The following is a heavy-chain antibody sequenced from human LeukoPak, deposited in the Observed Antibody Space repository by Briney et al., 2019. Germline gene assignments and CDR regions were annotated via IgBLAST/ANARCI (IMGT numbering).Heavy chain of an antibody. CDR1: GGSINSHY. V-gene: IGHV4-59*11. CDR3: ARASGSYLPPFFDY. CDR2: IYYSGST. Sequence: SETLSLTCTVSGGSINSHYWTWIRQPPGKGLEWIGYIYYSGSTNYIPSLKSRVTISVDTSKNQFSLKLSSVTAADTAVYYCARASGSYLPPFFDYWGQGTLVTVSS. J-gene: IGHJ4*02. D-gene: IGHD1-26*01.